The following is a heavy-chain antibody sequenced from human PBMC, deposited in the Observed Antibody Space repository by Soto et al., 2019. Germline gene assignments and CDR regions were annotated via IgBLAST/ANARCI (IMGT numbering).Heavy chain of an antibody. CDR2: LSYDGGNK. CDR1: GFTFGSYG. CDR3: AKARSGDLYDAFDI. D-gene: IGHD4-17*01. V-gene: IGHV3-30*18. Sequence: VGSLRLSCAASGFTFGSYGMHWVRQAPGTGLEWVAVLSYDGGNKYYIDSVKGRFTISRDNSKNTLYLQMDSLKAEDTAVYYCAKARSGDLYDAFDIWGQGTVVTVS. J-gene: IGHJ3*02.